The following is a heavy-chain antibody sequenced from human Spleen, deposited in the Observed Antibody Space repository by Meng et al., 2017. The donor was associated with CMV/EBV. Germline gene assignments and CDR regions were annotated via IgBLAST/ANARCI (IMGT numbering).Heavy chain of an antibody. D-gene: IGHD3-3*01. V-gene: IGHV3-21*01. CDR2: ITTSSSYI. J-gene: IGHJ3*02. CDR1: GFTFSSYA. CDR3: ARDRDDFWSALSGDAFDI. Sequence: GESLKISCAASGFTFSSYAMHWVRQAPGKGLEWVSSITTSSSYIFYADSVKGRFTISRDNAKNSLYLQMNSLRAEDTAVYYCARDRDDFWSALSGDAFDIWGQGTMVTVSS.